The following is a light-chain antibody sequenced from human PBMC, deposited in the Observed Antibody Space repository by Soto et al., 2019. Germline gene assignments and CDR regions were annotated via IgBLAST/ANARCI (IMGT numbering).Light chain of an antibody. J-gene: IGKJ1*01. V-gene: IGKV3-15*01. CDR1: QRVSNH. Sequence: ETVMTQSPVTLSVSPGDTATLSCRASQRVSNHFAWYQQKPGQAPRLLIYAASTRAAGVPVRFSGSGSETEFTLTTRSLQSEDFALYYCHQYNNWPWTFGQGTKVDIX. CDR2: AAS. CDR3: HQYNNWPWT.